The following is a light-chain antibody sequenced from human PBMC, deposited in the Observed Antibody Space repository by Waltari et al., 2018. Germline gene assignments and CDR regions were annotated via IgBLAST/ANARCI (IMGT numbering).Light chain of an antibody. J-gene: IGLJ1*01. CDR1: NIGTYS. Sequence: SYVVTQPPSVSVAPGETATITCGGDNIGTYSVHWYQQKAGQAPVLVIFYDRDRPSGIPDRLSGSNSGNTATLTISRVEAGDEARYYCHVWHPHVDPGVFGTGTEVTVL. CDR3: HVWHPHVDPGV. CDR2: YDR. V-gene: IGLV3-21*04.